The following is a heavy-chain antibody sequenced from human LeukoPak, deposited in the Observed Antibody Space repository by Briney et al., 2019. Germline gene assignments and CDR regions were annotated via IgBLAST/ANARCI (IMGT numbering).Heavy chain of an antibody. CDR2: INHSGST. D-gene: IGHD1-26*01. CDR3: ARGPEWELHYFDY. V-gene: IGHV4-34*01. Sequence: PSATLSLTCAVYGGSFSGYYWSWIRQHPGKGLEWVGEINHSGSTNYNPSLKSRVTISVDTSKNQFSLKLSSVTAADTAVYYCARGPEWELHYFDYWGQGTLVTVSS. J-gene: IGHJ4*02. CDR1: GGSFSGYY.